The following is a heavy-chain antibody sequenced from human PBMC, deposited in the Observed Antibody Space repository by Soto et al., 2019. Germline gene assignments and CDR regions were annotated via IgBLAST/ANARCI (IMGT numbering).Heavy chain of an antibody. CDR2: INAGNGNT. J-gene: IGHJ4*02. V-gene: IGHV1-3*01. Sequence: ASVRVSCKASGYTFTCYATHWVRQAPGQRLEWMGWINAGNGNTKYSQKFQGRVTITRDTSASTAYMELSSLRSEDTAVYYCARAKVGTTVLVDYWGQGTLVTVSS. D-gene: IGHD1-26*01. CDR3: ARAKVGTTVLVDY. CDR1: GYTFTCYA.